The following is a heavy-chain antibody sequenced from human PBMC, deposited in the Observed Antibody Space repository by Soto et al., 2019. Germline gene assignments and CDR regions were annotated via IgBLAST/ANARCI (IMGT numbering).Heavy chain of an antibody. V-gene: IGHV1-2*02. CDR3: ARDIVLMVYDPYGMDV. Sequence: GAAVKVPCKASGYTFTGYYMHWVRQSPGQGLEWMGWIKPNSGGKNYAQKFQGRVTMTRDTSISTAYMELSRLRSDDTAVYYCARDIVLMVYDPYGMDVWGQGTTVTVSS. D-gene: IGHD2-8*01. CDR2: IKPNSGGK. CDR1: GYTFTGYY. J-gene: IGHJ6*02.